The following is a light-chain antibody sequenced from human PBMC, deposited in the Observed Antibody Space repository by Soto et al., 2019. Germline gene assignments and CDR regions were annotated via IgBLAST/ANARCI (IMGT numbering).Light chain of an antibody. V-gene: IGKV1-5*03. CDR1: QSISTW. CDR3: HQYNTYPLR. CDR2: KAS. J-gene: IGKJ4*01. Sequence: DIPMTQSPSTLSASVGDRVTITCRASQSISTWLAWYKQKPGKAPKLLIYKASNLEGGAPPRFSGSGSGKEFPFTISSLQPVDFATYYCHQYNTYPLRLGGGTTVEIK.